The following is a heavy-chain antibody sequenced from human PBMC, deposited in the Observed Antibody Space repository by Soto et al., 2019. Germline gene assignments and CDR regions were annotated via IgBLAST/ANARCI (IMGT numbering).Heavy chain of an antibody. CDR3: ANQLDDGGLDDY. Sequence: PGGSLRLSCSASGFTFSNYGMHWVRQAPGKGLEWVAVTSNDGSSKYYADSVRGRFTISRDNSKNTVWLQMDSLRGEDTAAYYCANQLDDGGLDDYWGQGTLVTVSS. D-gene: IGHD4-17*01. J-gene: IGHJ4*02. V-gene: IGHV3-30*18. CDR2: TSNDGSSK. CDR1: GFTFSNYG.